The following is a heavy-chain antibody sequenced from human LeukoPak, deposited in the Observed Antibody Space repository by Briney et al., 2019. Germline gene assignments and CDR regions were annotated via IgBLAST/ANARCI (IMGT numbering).Heavy chain of an antibody. J-gene: IGHJ4*02. D-gene: IGHD3-9*01. CDR3: ARQADYNVLTGYFKGHLDY. Sequence: GESLKISCKGSGYSFNTYWIAWVRQMLGKGLEWMGIIYPGDSDTRYSPSFQGQVTISADESISTAYLHWSSLKASDTAMYCCARQADYNVLTGYFKGHLDYWGQGTLVTVSS. CDR2: IYPGDSDT. V-gene: IGHV5-51*01. CDR1: GYSFNTYW.